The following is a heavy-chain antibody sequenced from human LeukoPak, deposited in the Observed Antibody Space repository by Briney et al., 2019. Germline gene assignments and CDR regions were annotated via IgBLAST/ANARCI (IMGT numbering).Heavy chain of an antibody. V-gene: IGHV3-9*01. Sequence: GGSLRLSCAASGFTFGDYAMHWVRQAPGKGLEWVSGISWNGGGIDYADSVKGRFTISRDNAKNSLYLQMNSLRTEDTALYYCAKVESYSYGYFEYWGQGVLVTVSS. D-gene: IGHD5-18*01. CDR1: GFTFGDYA. CDR2: ISWNGGGI. J-gene: IGHJ4*02. CDR3: AKVESYSYGYFEY.